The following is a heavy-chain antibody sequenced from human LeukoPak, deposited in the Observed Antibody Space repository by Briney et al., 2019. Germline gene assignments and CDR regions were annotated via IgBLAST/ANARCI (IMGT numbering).Heavy chain of an antibody. CDR1: GGSFSGYY. CDR3: ARGPVRITMIVVVRGSYGMDV. J-gene: IGHJ6*02. Sequence: SETLSLTCAVYGGSFSGYYWSWIRQPPGKGLEWIGEINHSGNTNYNPSLKSRVTISVDTSKNQFSLKLSSVTAADTAVYYCARGPVRITMIVVVRGSYGMDVWGQGTTVTVSS. D-gene: IGHD3-22*01. V-gene: IGHV4-34*01. CDR2: INHSGNT.